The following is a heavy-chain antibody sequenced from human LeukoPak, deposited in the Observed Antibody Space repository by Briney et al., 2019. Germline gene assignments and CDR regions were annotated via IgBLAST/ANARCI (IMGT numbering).Heavy chain of an antibody. Sequence: TGGSLRLSCAASGFTFSSYGMHWVRQAPGKGLEWVAFIRYDGSNKYYADSVKGRFTISRDNSKNTLYLQMNSLRAEDTAVYYCAKDLLGNRGYCSGGSCYYYYYMDVWGKGTTVTVSS. D-gene: IGHD2-15*01. CDR1: GFTFSSYG. CDR2: IRYDGSNK. J-gene: IGHJ6*03. V-gene: IGHV3-30*02. CDR3: AKDLLGNRGYCSGGSCYYYYYMDV.